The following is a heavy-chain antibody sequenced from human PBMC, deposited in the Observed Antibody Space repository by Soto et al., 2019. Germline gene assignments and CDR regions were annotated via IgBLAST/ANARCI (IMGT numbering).Heavy chain of an antibody. J-gene: IGHJ4*01. Sequence: SETLSLTCDVSGGPTSRFCWAWIRQSPGKGLESIGYVFNSGTTNYSPSLNSRISIFLDTSNSQFSLTLSSVTAADTAVYYCARVSTVTKLDYWGHGILVTVSS. V-gene: IGHV4-59*01. CDR1: GGPTSRFC. D-gene: IGHD4-17*01. CDR3: ARVSTVTKLDY. CDR2: VFNSGTT.